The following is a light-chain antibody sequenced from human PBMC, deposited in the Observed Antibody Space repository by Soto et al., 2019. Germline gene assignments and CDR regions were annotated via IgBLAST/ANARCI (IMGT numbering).Light chain of an antibody. Sequence: QSVLTQPPSASGSPGQSVTISCTGTSSGVGGYNYVSWFQQHPGKAPKLIIHEVNRRPSGVPDRFSGSKSGNTASLTVSGLQAEDEGTYYCSSYGGYNNVVFGTGTKVTVL. V-gene: IGLV2-8*01. CDR1: SSGVGGYNY. CDR3: SSYGGYNNVV. J-gene: IGLJ1*01. CDR2: EVN.